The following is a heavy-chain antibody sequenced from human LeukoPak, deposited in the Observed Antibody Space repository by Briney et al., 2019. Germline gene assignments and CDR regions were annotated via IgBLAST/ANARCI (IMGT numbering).Heavy chain of an antibody. Sequence: GGSLRLSCAASGFTFSSYDMHWVRQATGRGLEWVSAIGTAGDTYYPGSVKGRFTISRENAKNSLYLQMNSLRAGDTAVYYCARDRMVRGVKGPYYYGMDVWGQGTTVTVSS. CDR2: IGTAGDT. CDR3: ARDRMVRGVKGPYYYGMDV. V-gene: IGHV3-13*01. D-gene: IGHD3-10*01. J-gene: IGHJ6*02. CDR1: GFTFSSYD.